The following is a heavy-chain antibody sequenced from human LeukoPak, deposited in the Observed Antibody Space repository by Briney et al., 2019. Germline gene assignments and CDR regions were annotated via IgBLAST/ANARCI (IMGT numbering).Heavy chain of an antibody. D-gene: IGHD5/OR15-5a*01. CDR3: AKFKRGVYYYFDY. Sequence: GGSLRLSCAASGFTFSSYGMSWVRQAPGKGLEWVSALSSSGGSTYYADSVKGRFTISRDNSKNTLYLQMNSLRAEDTAVYYCAKFKRGVYYYFDYWGQGTLVTVSS. J-gene: IGHJ4*02. V-gene: IGHV3-23*01. CDR2: LSSSGGST. CDR1: GFTFSSYG.